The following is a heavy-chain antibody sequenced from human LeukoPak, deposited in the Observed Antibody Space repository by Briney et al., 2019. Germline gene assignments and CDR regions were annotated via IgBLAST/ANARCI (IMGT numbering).Heavy chain of an antibody. D-gene: IGHD1-1*01. CDR3: ASYNWNAQGAS. CDR1: GFTFSSYG. V-gene: IGHV3-30*03. Sequence: GRSLRLSCAASGFTFSSYGMHWVRQAPGKGLEWVAVITYDGYYKYYADSVKGRFTISSDNSKNTLFLQMNSLRAEDTAVYYCASYNWNAQGASWGQGTLVTVSS. J-gene: IGHJ5*02. CDR2: ITYDGYYK.